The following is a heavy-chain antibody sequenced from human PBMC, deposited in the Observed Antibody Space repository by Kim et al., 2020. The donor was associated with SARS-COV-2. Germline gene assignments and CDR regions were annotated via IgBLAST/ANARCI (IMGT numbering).Heavy chain of an antibody. D-gene: IGHD6-13*01. CDR2: INPNSGGK. J-gene: IGHJ5*02. Sequence: ASVKVSCKASGYTFTDYFIHWVRQAPGQGLECMGWINPNSGGKNYAQKFQGRVTMTRDTSISTAYMELSRLTSDDTAVYYCARGKAAVGSNCFDPWGQGTLVTVSS. V-gene: IGHV1-2*02. CDR3: ARGKAAVGSNCFDP. CDR1: GYTFTDYF.